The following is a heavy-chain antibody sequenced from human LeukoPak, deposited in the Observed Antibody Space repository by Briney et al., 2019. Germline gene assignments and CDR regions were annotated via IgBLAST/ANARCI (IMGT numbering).Heavy chain of an antibody. Sequence: SQTLSLTCSVSGGSISSGGYYWSWIRQPAGKGLEWIGRIYTSGSTNYNPSLKSRVTISVDTSKNQFSLKLSSVTAADTAVYYCARGSHYCSGGSCYYLDAFDIWGQGTMVTVSS. D-gene: IGHD2-15*01. V-gene: IGHV4-61*02. CDR3: ARGSHYCSGGSCYYLDAFDI. CDR1: GGSISSGGYY. CDR2: IYTSGST. J-gene: IGHJ3*02.